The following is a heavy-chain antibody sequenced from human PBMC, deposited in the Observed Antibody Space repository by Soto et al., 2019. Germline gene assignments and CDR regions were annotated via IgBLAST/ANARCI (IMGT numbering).Heavy chain of an antibody. CDR3: ARIYCSGGSCYHFDY. D-gene: IGHD2-15*01. V-gene: IGHV4-39*01. CDR1: GGSISSSSYY. Sequence: QLQLQESGPGLVKPSETLSLTCTVSGGSISSSSYYWGWIRQPPGKGLEWIGSIYYSGSTYYNPSLKNRVTIYVDTSKNQFSLKLSSVTAADTAVYYCARIYCSGGSCYHFDYWGQGTLVTVSS. CDR2: IYYSGST. J-gene: IGHJ4*02.